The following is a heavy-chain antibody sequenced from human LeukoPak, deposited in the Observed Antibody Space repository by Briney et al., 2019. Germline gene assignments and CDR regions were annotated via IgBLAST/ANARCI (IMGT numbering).Heavy chain of an antibody. V-gene: IGHV1-69*05. CDR2: IIPIFGTA. CDR3: ARGSSYDILTGYYLGYYFDY. D-gene: IGHD3-9*01. Sequence: GASVKVSCKASGGTFSSYAISWVRQAPGQGLEWMAGIIPIFGTANYAQKFQGGVTITTDESTSTAYMELSSLRSEDTAVYYCARGSSYDILTGYYLGYYFDYWGQGTLVTVSS. J-gene: IGHJ4*02. CDR1: GGTFSSYA.